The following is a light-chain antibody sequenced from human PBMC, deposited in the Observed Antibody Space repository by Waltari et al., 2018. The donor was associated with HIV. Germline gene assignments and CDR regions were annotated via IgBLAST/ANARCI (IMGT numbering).Light chain of an antibody. V-gene: IGLV3-21*04. CDR2: YDS. CDR1: HIGSKS. CDR3: QVWDSSSDAYV. J-gene: IGLJ1*01. Sequence: SYVLAQPPSVSVAPGKTARLTCGGNHIGSKSVHWYQQKPGQAPVVVIYYDSDRPSGIPERFSGSNSGNTATLTISRVEAGDEADYYCQVWDSSSDAYVFGTGTKVTVL.